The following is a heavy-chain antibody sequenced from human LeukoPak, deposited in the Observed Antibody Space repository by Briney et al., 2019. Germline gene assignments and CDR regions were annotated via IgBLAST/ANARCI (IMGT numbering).Heavy chain of an antibody. CDR1: GFTFSSYS. Sequence: GGSLRLSCAASGFTFSSYSMNWVRQAPGKGLEWVSSISSSSSYIYYADSVKGRFTISRDNAKNSLYLQMNSLRAEDTAVYYCARDISTAMVSAPFDYWGQGTLVTVSS. J-gene: IGHJ4*02. D-gene: IGHD5-18*01. CDR2: ISSSSSYI. V-gene: IGHV3-21*01. CDR3: ARDISTAMVSAPFDY.